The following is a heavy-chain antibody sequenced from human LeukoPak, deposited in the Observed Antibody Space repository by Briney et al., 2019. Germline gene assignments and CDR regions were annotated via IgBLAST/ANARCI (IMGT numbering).Heavy chain of an antibody. CDR3: AREGSISWPFDY. D-gene: IGHD6-13*01. J-gene: IGHJ4*02. V-gene: IGHV4-4*07. CDR2: IYTIGST. CDR1: GGSISTYY. Sequence: SETMSLTCIVSGGSISTYYWSWIRQPAGKGLEWIGRIYTIGSTNDIPPLKSRVTMSVDTSKNQFSLKVTSVTAGDTAVYYCAREGSISWPFDYWGQGTLVTVSS.